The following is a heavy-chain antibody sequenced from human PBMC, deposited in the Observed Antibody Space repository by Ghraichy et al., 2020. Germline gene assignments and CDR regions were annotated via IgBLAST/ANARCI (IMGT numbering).Heavy chain of an antibody. Sequence: SVKVSCKASGGTFSSYAINWVRQAPGQGLEWMGGIIPIFGTANYAQKFQGRVTITADESMTTAYMELSSLRSEDTAVYYCARPSCTGGSCYSGRYYFDYWGQGTLVTVSS. J-gene: IGHJ4*02. D-gene: IGHD2-15*01. CDR3: ARPSCTGGSCYSGRYYFDY. CDR2: IIPIFGTA. V-gene: IGHV1-69*13. CDR1: GGTFSSYA.